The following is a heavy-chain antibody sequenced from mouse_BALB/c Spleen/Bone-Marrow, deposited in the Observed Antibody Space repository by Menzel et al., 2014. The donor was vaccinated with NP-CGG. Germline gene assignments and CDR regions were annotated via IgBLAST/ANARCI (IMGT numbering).Heavy chain of an antibody. Sequence: EVKLQESGGGLVQPGGSRKLSCAASGFTFSSFGMHWVRQAPEKGLEWVAYISSGSSTIYYADTVKGRFTISRDNPKNTLFLQMTSLRSEDTAMYYCARGGNYAWFACWGQGTLVTVSA. CDR1: GFTFSSFG. V-gene: IGHV5-17*02. CDR2: ISSGSSTI. J-gene: IGHJ3*01. CDR3: ARGGNYAWFAC. D-gene: IGHD2-1*01.